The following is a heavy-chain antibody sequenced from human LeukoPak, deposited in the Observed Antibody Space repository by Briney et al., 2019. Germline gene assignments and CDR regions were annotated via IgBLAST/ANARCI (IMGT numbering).Heavy chain of an antibody. CDR1: GGTFSSYA. V-gene: IGHV1-69*13. Sequence: GASVKVSCKASGGTFSSYAISWVRQAPGQGLEWMGGIIPIFGTANYAQKFQGRVTITADESTSTVYMQLSSLRSEDTAVYYCARYGHSPYFDYWGQGTLVTVSS. J-gene: IGHJ4*02. CDR3: ARYGHSPYFDY. D-gene: IGHD4-17*01. CDR2: IIPIFGTA.